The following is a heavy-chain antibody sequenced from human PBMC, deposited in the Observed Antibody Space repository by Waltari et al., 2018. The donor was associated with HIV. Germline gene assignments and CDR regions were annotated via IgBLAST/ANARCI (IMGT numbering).Heavy chain of an antibody. CDR3: AKLVTVAGTSADF. D-gene: IGHD6-19*01. Sequence: EVQLLESGGGLVQSGGSLRLSCAGSGFIVRSQAMSWARQAPGKGLEWVSVISGDGSTYYAGSVKGRFTISRDSSKNTVYLQMNALRVEDTAIYSCAKLVTVAGTSADFWGQGTLVSVSS. CDR1: GFIVRSQA. V-gene: IGHV3-23*01. CDR2: ISGDGST. J-gene: IGHJ4*02.